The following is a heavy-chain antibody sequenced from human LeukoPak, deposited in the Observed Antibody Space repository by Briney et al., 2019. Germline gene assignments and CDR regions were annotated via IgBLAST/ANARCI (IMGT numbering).Heavy chain of an antibody. CDR2: IIPIFGTA. CDR1: GGTFSSYA. Sequence: SVKVSCKASGGTFSSYAISLVRQAPGQGLEWMGGIIPIFGTANYAQKFQGRVTITADESTSTAYMELSSLRSEDTAVYYCASPNYRNYYYMDVWGKGTTVTVSS. D-gene: IGHD4/OR15-4a*01. V-gene: IGHV1-69*13. CDR3: ASPNYRNYYYMDV. J-gene: IGHJ6*03.